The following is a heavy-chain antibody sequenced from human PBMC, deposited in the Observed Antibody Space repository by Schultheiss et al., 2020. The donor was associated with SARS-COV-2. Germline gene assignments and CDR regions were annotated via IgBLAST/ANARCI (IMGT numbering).Heavy chain of an antibody. CDR2: ISSSSSYI. CDR1: GFTFSSYA. V-gene: IGHV3-21*05. CDR3: AREDVLQPLDY. J-gene: IGHJ4*02. Sequence: GGSLRLSCAASGFTFSSYAMHWVRQAPGKGLEWVSYISSSSSYIYYADSVKGRFTISRDNAKNSLYLQMNSLRAEDTAVYYCAREDVLQPLDYWGQGTLVTVSS. D-gene: IGHD1-1*01.